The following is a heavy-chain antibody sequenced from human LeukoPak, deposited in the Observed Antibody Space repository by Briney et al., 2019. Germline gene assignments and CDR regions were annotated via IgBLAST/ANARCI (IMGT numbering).Heavy chain of an antibody. D-gene: IGHD2-2*01. Sequence: PSETLSLTCTVSGGSITSYYGSWIRQPPGKGLEWIGYIYYSGSTNYNPSLKSRVTISVDTSKNQFSLKLSSVTAADTAVYFCARQGGFASSAGVWGKGTTATVSS. CDR1: GGSITSYY. J-gene: IGHJ6*04. CDR3: ARQGGFASSAGV. V-gene: IGHV4-59*08. CDR2: IYYSGST.